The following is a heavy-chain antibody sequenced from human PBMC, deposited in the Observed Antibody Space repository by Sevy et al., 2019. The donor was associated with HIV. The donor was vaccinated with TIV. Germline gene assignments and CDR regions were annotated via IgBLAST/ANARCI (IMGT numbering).Heavy chain of an antibody. J-gene: IGHJ4*02. CDR1: GFTFSSYE. CDR2: ISNSGSTI. D-gene: IGHD4-17*01. V-gene: IGHV3-48*03. CDR3: ARDLPPSATTVPHFDY. Sequence: GGSLRLSCTASGFTFSSYEMNWVRQAPGKGLEWVSYISNSGSTIHYSTSVKGRFTISRDNAKNSLYLQMNSLRAEDTAVYYCARDLPPSATTVPHFDYWGRGTLVTVSS.